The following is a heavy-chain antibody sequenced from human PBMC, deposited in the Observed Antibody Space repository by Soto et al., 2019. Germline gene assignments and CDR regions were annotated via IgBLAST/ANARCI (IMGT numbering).Heavy chain of an antibody. Sequence: QAQLVESGGGVVQPGRSLRLSCAASGFTFSSYGMHWVRQAPGTGLEWVAVISYDGGLQHYADSVKGRFTISRDNSKNMGLLQMNSLRAEDRAVYYCVSDRGYGHASVPYSWGQGTLVSVSS. CDR1: GFTFSSYG. V-gene: IGHV3-30*03. J-gene: IGHJ4*02. D-gene: IGHD5-18*01. CDR3: VSDRGYGHASVPYS. CDR2: ISYDGGLQ.